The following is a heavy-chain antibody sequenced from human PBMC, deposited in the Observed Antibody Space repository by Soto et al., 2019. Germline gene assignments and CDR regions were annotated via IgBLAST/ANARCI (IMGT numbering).Heavy chain of an antibody. CDR3: ARAAGIQLWTNWFDP. D-gene: IGHD5-18*01. CDR2: ISHGGST. J-gene: IGHJ5*02. CDR1: GGSISSSSW. Sequence: PSETLSLTCAVSGGSISSSSWWNWVRQPPGRGLEWIGEISHGGSTNYNPSLKSRVTISVDTSKNQFSMKLSSVTAVDTAVYYCARAAGIQLWTNWFDPWGQGTLVTVSS. V-gene: IGHV4-4*02.